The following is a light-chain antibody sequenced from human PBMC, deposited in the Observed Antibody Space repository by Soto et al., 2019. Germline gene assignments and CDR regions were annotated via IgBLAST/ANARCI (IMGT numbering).Light chain of an antibody. CDR1: QSLRSN. Sequence: EIVMTQSPATLSVSPGERATLSCRASQSLRSNLAWYQQKPGQAPRLLLYGASSRATGIPARFSGSGSGTDFTLTISSLQSEDFAVYYCQQYNDWPRTFGQGTRLEIK. V-gene: IGKV3-15*01. CDR2: GAS. CDR3: QQYNDWPRT. J-gene: IGKJ5*01.